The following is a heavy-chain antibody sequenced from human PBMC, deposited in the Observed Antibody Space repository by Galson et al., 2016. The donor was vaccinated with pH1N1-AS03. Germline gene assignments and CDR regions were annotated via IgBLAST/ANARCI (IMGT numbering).Heavy chain of an antibody. J-gene: IGHJ6*02. V-gene: IGHV1-69*13. D-gene: IGHD3-3*01. CDR2: IIPSLSTP. CDR1: GGDFRSFA. Sequence: SVKVSCKASGGDFRSFAINWMRQAPGQGLEWMGGIIPSLSTPVYAQQFQGRVSITADDSTYTVFMEVNRLKSEDTAVYYCARFDGNFDVWRGRFYYGMDVWGQGTTVKVSS. CDR3: ARFDGNFDVWRGRFYYGMDV.